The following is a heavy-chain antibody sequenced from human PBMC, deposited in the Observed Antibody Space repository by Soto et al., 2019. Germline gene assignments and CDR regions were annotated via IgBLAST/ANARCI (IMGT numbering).Heavy chain of an antibody. J-gene: IGHJ3*02. CDR1: VYTFTSYG. Sequence: XSVKGSCKGSVYTFTSYGISWGRQAPGQGLEWMGWISAYNGNTNYAQKLQGRVTMTTDTSTSTAYMELRSLRSDDTAVYYCARVQFHYDSSGYEAFDISGQGTMVTVSS. V-gene: IGHV1-18*04. D-gene: IGHD3-22*01. CDR2: ISAYNGNT. CDR3: ARVQFHYDSSGYEAFDI.